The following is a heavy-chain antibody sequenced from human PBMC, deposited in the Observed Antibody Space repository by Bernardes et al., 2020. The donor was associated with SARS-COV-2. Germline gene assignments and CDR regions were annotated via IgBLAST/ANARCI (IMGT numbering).Heavy chain of an antibody. V-gene: IGHV3-30*18. CDR1: GFTFSSYG. CDR2: ISYDGSNK. CDR3: AKDPTVAVLTPLFDY. D-gene: IGHD2-15*01. J-gene: IGHJ4*02. Sequence: GGSLRLSCAASGFTFSSYGMHWVRQAPGKGLEWVAVISYDGSNKYYADSVKGRFTISRDNSKNTLYLQMNSLRAEDTAVYYCAKDPTVAVLTPLFDYWGQGTLVTVSS.